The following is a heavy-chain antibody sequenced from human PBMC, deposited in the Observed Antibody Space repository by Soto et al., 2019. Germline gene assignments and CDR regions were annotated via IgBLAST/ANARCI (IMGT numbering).Heavy chain of an antibody. Sequence: EVQLLESGGELVQPGGSLRLSCTASGFTFSSYSMNWVRQAPGKGLEWVSYVSSGSYNIYYADSVKGRFTISRDNAKDSLYLQMSSLRDDDTAVYYCARGPSAAAPLSDWYFDLWGRGTLVTVSS. V-gene: IGHV3-48*02. CDR1: GFTFSSYS. J-gene: IGHJ2*01. CDR2: VSSGSYNI. CDR3: ARGPSAAAPLSDWYFDL. D-gene: IGHD2-2*01.